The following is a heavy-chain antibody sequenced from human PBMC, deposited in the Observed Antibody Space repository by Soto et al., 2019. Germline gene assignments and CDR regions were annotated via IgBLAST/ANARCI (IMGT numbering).Heavy chain of an antibody. V-gene: IGHV1-69*13. CDR3: ARTHRATRALYDFWSGYSDPGFDY. CDR2: IIPIFGTA. Sequence: SVKVSCKASGGTFSRYAISWVRKAPGQGLEWMGGIIPIFGTANYAQKFQGRVTITADESTSKAYMELSSLRSEDTAVYYCARTHRATRALYDFWSGYSDPGFDYW. J-gene: IGHJ4*01. D-gene: IGHD3-3*01. CDR1: GGTFSRYA.